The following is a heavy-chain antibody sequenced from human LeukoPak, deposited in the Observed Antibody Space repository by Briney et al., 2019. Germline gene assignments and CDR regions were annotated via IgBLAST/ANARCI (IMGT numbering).Heavy chain of an antibody. Sequence: SETLSLTCTVSGGSISSSSYYWGWIRQPPGKGLEWIGSIYYSGSTYYNPSLKSRVTISVDTSKNQFSLKLSSVTAADTAVYYCARGRHITFGGVIVIRRGPFDYWGQGTLVTVSS. J-gene: IGHJ4*02. CDR1: GGSISSSSYY. CDR2: IYYSGST. D-gene: IGHD3-16*02. CDR3: ARGRHITFGGVIVIRRGPFDY. V-gene: IGHV4-39*01.